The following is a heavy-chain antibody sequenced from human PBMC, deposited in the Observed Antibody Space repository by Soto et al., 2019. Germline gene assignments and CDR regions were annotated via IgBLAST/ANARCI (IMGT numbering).Heavy chain of an antibody. CDR1: GFTFSSYA. J-gene: IGHJ4*02. CDR2: ISGSGGST. D-gene: IGHD6-19*01. Sequence: EVQLLESGGGLVQPGGSLRLSCAASGFTFSSYAMSWVRQAPGKGLEWVSAISGSGGSTYYADSVKGRFTISRDNSKNTLYLQMNSLRAEDTAVYYCAICPIAVAGRVGSADYWGQGTLVTVSS. CDR3: AICPIAVAGRVGSADY. V-gene: IGHV3-23*01.